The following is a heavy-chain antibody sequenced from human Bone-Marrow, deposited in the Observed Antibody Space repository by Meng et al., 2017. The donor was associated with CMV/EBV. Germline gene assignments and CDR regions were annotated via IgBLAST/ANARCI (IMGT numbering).Heavy chain of an antibody. CDR2: IIPIFGTA. J-gene: IGHJ4*02. CDR1: GGTFSSNV. Sequence: QVQSGECGAGVTRPGSPGKVSSKASGGTFSSNVLSRVRQAPGQGLEGMGGIIPIFGTANFAQKFQGRVTITADESTSTAYMELSSLRSEDTAVYYCARGVLFGEAGTVLDYWGQGTLVTVSS. V-gene: IGHV1-69*12. D-gene: IGHD1-7*01. CDR3: ARGVLFGEAGTVLDY.